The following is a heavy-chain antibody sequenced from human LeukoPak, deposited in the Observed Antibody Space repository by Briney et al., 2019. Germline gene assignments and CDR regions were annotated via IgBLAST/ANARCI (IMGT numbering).Heavy chain of an antibody. CDR1: GFHFSTYR. CDR3: ARQFEDYVWGSYRSSYYFDY. D-gene: IGHD3-16*02. J-gene: IGHJ4*02. CDR2: ISSSSSTI. Sequence: GGSLRLSCAASGFHFSTYRMNWVRQAPGKGLEWVSYISSSSSTIYYADSVKGRFTISRDNAKNSLYLQMNSLRAEDTAVYYCARQFEDYVWGSYRSSYYFDYWGQGTLVTVSS. V-gene: IGHV3-48*01.